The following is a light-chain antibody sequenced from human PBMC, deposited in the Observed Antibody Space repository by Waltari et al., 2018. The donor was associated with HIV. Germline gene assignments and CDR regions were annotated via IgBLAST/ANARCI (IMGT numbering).Light chain of an antibody. Sequence: QSALTQPASVSGSPGQSITVSCTGDVETYDLVSWYQVHPGSAPKLISDDGTKRPSGVSTRFSGSKSGNTASLTISGLEAEDESLYYCCTFSGRSSTWVFGGGTQVTVL. CDR2: DGT. J-gene: IGLJ3*02. V-gene: IGLV2-23*01. CDR1: DVETYDL. CDR3: CTFSGRSSTWV.